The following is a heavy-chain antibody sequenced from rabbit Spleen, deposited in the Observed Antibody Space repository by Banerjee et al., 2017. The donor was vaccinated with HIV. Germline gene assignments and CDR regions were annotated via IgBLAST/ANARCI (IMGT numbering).Heavy chain of an antibody. CDR2: IGTASGST. J-gene: IGHJ4*01. Sequence: QSLEESGGDLVKPGASLTLTCTASGFSFSSGYWICWVRQAPGKGLEWIGCIGTASGSTYYASWAKGRFTISKASSTTVTLQMTSLTAADTATYFCARGDLWGPGTLVTVS. CDR1: GFSFSSGYW. V-gene: IGHV1S40*01. CDR3: ARGDL.